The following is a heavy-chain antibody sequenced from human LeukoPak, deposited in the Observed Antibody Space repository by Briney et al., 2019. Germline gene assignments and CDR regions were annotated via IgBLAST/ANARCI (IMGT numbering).Heavy chain of an antibody. J-gene: IGHJ6*03. CDR2: ISVSGAGT. V-gene: IGHV3-23*01. CDR3: AKVDPASVTGGVFYYYYYMDV. CDR1: GFTFTNHV. D-gene: IGHD2-21*02. Sequence: GGSLRLSCAASGFTFTNHVITWVRQAPGKGLEWVSGISVSGAGTFYAESVKGRFTISRDNSKTTLSLQMNSLRAEDTAIYYCAKVDPASVTGGVFYYYYYMDVWGKVTTVTVSS.